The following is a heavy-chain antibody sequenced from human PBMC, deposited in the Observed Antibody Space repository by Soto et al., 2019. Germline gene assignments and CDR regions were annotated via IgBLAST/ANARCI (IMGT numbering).Heavy chain of an antibody. Sequence: ASVKVSCKASGYTFTAYAIHWVRQAPGQRLEWMGWINTGNGNTKYSQKFQGRVTITRDTSASTAYMELSSLRSEDTAVYYCARDRYYYDSSGFSYGMDVWGQGTTVTVSS. J-gene: IGHJ6*02. V-gene: IGHV1-3*04. CDR2: INTGNGNT. D-gene: IGHD3-22*01. CDR1: GYTFTAYA. CDR3: ARDRYYYDSSGFSYGMDV.